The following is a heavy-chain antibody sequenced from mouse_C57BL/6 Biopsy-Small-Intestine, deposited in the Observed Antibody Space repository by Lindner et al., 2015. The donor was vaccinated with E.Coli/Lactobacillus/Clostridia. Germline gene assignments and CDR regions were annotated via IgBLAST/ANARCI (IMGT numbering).Heavy chain of an antibody. V-gene: IGHV1-82*01. D-gene: IGHD3-2*02. J-gene: IGHJ3*01. CDR3: ARKDDRSGSFAY. Sequence: VQLQESGPELVKPGASVKISCKASGYAFSSSWMNWVRQRPGKGLEWIGRIFPEDGDALYNGHFKGKATLTADTSSSTAYMELRSLTSEDSAVYFCARKDDRSGSFAYWGQGTLVTVSA. CDR2: IFPEDGDA. CDR1: GYAFSSSW.